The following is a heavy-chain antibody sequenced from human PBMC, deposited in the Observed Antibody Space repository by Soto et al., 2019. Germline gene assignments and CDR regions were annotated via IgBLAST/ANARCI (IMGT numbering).Heavy chain of an antibody. Sequence: EVQLLESGGGLVQPGGSLRLSCAASGFTFSSYAMSWVRQAPGKGLEWVSAIGGSGNNTYYADSVKGRFAISRDKSKTTLYLQMNSLRAEDTAVYYCAKSTSLVLVPAVSPFKYYYGMDVWGQGTTVTVSS. CDR2: IGGSGNNT. V-gene: IGHV3-23*01. CDR3: AKSTSLVLVPAVSPFKYYYGMDV. D-gene: IGHD2-2*01. CDR1: GFTFSSYA. J-gene: IGHJ6*02.